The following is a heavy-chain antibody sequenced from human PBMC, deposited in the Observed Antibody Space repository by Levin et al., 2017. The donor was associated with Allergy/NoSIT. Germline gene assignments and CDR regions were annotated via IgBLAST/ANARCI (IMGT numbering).Heavy chain of an antibody. CDR3: ANWLNSVTDY. J-gene: IGHJ4*02. CDR2: IANGGGST. CDR1: GFTFSTSA. V-gene: IGHV3-23*01. Sequence: VASVKVSCAASGFTFSTSAMSWVRQAPGKGLEWVSSIANGGGSTFYADSVEVRFTISRDNSKNTLYLQMNSLTPDDTAVYYCANWLNSVTDYWGQGTLVTVSS. D-gene: IGHD4-17*01.